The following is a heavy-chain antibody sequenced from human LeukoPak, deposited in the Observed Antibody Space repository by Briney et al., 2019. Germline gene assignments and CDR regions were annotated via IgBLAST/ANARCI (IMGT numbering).Heavy chain of an antibody. CDR2: ISSSSSTI. J-gene: IGHJ4*02. CDR3: ARVAKERVGGVYYFDY. D-gene: IGHD1-1*01. CDR1: GFTLSTYT. V-gene: IGHV3-48*01. Sequence: PGGSLRLSCAASGFTLSTYTMNWVRQAPGKGLQWFSYISSSSSTIYYADSVKGRFTISRDNAKNSLYLQMNSLRAGDTAVYYCARVAKERVGGVYYFDYWGQGTLVTVSS.